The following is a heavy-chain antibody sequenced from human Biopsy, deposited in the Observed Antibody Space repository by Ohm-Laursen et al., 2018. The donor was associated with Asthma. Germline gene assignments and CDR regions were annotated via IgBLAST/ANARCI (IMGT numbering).Heavy chain of an antibody. Sequence: ESSVKVSCKASGGTFSSNSINWVRQAPGQGIEWMGRIIPIFGPTNYAQKFQGRVTISADDSTSTAYMELSSLSSEDTALYYCARGPEYVRSSGALDYWGQGTLVTVSS. CDR2: IIPIFGPT. CDR1: GGTFSSNS. CDR3: ARGPEYVRSSGALDY. J-gene: IGHJ4*02. V-gene: IGHV1-69*15. D-gene: IGHD2-2*01.